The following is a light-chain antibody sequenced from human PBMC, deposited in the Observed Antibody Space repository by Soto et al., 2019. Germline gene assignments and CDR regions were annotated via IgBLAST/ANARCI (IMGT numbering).Light chain of an antibody. CDR2: DVS. CDR3: QQYHSTPLT. Sequence: DIPMTQSPSTLSASVGDRVTVTCRASQTITTFLAWYQQKPGKAPYLLIYDVSNLESGVPSRFSGSGSGTEFTLTISGLQPDDFATYYCQQYHSTPLTFGGGTKVEIK. J-gene: IGKJ4*01. CDR1: QTITTF. V-gene: IGKV1-5*01.